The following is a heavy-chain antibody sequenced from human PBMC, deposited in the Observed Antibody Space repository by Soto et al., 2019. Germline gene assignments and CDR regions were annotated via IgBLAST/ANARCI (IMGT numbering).Heavy chain of an antibody. D-gene: IGHD3-3*01. CDR1: GGTFSNFA. CDR3: AGGWSGYASPRAY. V-gene: IGHV1-69*06. CDR2: FIPISGTA. J-gene: IGHJ4*01. Sequence: QVQLVQSGAEVKKPGSSGKASCKASGGTFSNFAFNWVRQAPGQGLEWMGGFIPISGTANYAQRFQDRVTITADKATSTAYMELSSLRSADTAVYYCAGGWSGYASPRAYCGHGTLVTVSS.